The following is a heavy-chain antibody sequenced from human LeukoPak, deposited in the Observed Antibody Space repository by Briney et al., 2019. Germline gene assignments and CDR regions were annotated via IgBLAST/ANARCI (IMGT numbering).Heavy chain of an antibody. CDR1: GGTFSSYT. Sequence: SVKVSCKASGGTFSSYTISWVRQAPGQGLEWMGRVIPILGIANYAQKFQGRVTITADKSTSTAYMELSSLRSEDTAVYYCARAPPDTAMVAWFDPWGQGTLVTASS. J-gene: IGHJ5*02. D-gene: IGHD5-18*01. V-gene: IGHV1-69*02. CDR2: VIPILGIA. CDR3: ARAPPDTAMVAWFDP.